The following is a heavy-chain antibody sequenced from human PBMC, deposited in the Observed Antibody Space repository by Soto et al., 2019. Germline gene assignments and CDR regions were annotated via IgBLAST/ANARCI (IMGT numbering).Heavy chain of an antibody. CDR3: AKEVATLDRPPLDY. D-gene: IGHD5-12*01. Sequence: GGSLRLSCAASGFTFSSYWMTWVRQAPGKGLEWVANINEDGGAKHHVDSVKGRFTISRDNARNSLYLQMNSLRAEETAVYYCAKEVATLDRPPLDYWGQGTPVTVSS. CDR1: GFTFSSYW. J-gene: IGHJ4*02. CDR2: INEDGGAK. V-gene: IGHV3-7*05.